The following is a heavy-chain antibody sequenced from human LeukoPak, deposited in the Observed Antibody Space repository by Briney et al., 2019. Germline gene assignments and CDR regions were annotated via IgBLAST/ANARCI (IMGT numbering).Heavy chain of an antibody. CDR3: ARDHDSSSLDY. D-gene: IGHD6-6*01. V-gene: IGHV3-30*04. CDR2: ISYDGSNK. CDR1: GFTFSNYE. Sequence: GGSLRLSCAASGFTFSNYEMNWVRQAPGKGLEWVAVISYDGSNKYYADSVKGRFTISRDNSKNTLYLQMNSLRAEDTAVYYCARDHDSSSLDYWGQGTLVTVSS. J-gene: IGHJ4*02.